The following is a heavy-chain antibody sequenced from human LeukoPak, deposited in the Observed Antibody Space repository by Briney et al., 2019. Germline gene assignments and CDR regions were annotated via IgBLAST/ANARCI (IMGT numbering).Heavy chain of an antibody. J-gene: IGHJ6*01. CDR3: AGGPITSMDV. D-gene: IGHD5-12*01. Sequence: PSETLSLTCAVSGGSISSGDYSWSWIRQPPGKGLEWIGHIYRSGSTYYNPSLKGRVTISVDRSKNQFSLKLSSVTAADTAVYYCAGGPITSMDVWGQGTTVTVSS. V-gene: IGHV4-30-2*01. CDR2: IYRSGST. CDR1: GGSISSGDYS.